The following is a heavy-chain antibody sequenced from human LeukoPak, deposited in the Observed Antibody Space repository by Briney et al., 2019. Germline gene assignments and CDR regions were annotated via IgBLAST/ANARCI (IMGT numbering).Heavy chain of an antibody. CDR2: IYYSGST. J-gene: IGHJ5*02. V-gene: IGHV4-39*01. CDR3: ARPVYYYDSSGYPGWFDP. D-gene: IGHD3-22*01. Sequence: SETLSLTCTVSGDSISSGDYYWSWIRQPAGKGLEWIGSIYYSGSTYYNPSLKSRVTISVDTSKNQFSLKLSSVTAADTAVYYCARPVYYYDSSGYPGWFDPWGQGTLVTVSS. CDR1: GDSISSGDYY.